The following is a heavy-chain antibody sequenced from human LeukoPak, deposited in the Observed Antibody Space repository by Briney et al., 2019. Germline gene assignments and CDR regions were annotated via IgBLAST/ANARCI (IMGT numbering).Heavy chain of an antibody. D-gene: IGHD1-20*01. Sequence: GAPVKVSCKASGGTFSNYAIIWVRQAPGQGLEWMGGIIPIFRTANYAQKFQGRVTITADESTSTAYMELSSLRSEDTAVYYCARDTLDKWNDQDGDDWGQGTLVTVSS. CDR1: GGTFSNYA. CDR2: IIPIFRTA. CDR3: ARDTLDKWNDQDGDD. J-gene: IGHJ4*02. V-gene: IGHV1-69*13.